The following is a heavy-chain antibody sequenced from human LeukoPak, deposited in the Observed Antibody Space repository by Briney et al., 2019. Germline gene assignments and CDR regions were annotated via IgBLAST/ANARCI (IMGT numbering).Heavy chain of an antibody. V-gene: IGHV3-21*01. CDR3: ARDLQIVVGAAARGRGPFDP. CDR1: GFTFSSYN. Sequence: GGSLRLSCAAPGFTFSSYNMNWLRQAPGKGLEWVSSISHGSGSIYYADSVKGRFAISRDNAKNSLYLQMNSLRAEDTAVYYCARDLQIVVGAAARGRGPFDPWGQGTLVTVSS. CDR2: ISHGSGSI. D-gene: IGHD2-2*01. J-gene: IGHJ5*02.